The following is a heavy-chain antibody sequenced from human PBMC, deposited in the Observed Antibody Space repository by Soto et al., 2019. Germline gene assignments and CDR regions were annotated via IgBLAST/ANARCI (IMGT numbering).Heavy chain of an antibody. CDR1: GYTFTDYG. D-gene: IGHD2-15*01. V-gene: IGHV1-18*01. CDR3: ARILSGYCSGGSCYFDAFDI. CDR2: IVVHNGNT. Sequence: ASVKVSCKTSGYTFTDYGIGWLRQAPGQGLEWMGWIVVHNGNTDYAQKFQGRVTMTSNTSTSTAYMELSSLRSEDTAVYYCARILSGYCSGGSCYFDAFDIWGQGTMVTVSS. J-gene: IGHJ3*02.